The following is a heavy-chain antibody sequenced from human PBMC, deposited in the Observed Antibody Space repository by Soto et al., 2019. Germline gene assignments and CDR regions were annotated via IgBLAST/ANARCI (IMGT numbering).Heavy chain of an antibody. CDR3: AKDRTDYYDSSGYYYALDY. CDR2: ISYDGSNK. D-gene: IGHD3-22*01. CDR1: GFTFSSYG. J-gene: IGHJ4*02. Sequence: GGSLRLSCAASGFTFSSYGMHWVRQAPGKGLEWVAVISYDGSNKYYADSVKGRFTISRDNSKNTLYLQMNSLRAEDTAVYYCAKDRTDYYDSSGYYYALDYWGQGTLVTVSS. V-gene: IGHV3-30*18.